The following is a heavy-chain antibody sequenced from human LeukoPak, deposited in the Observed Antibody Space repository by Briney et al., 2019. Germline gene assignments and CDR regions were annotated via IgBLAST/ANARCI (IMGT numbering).Heavy chain of an antibody. D-gene: IGHD6-19*01. Sequence: ASVKVSCKASGYTFTGYYMHWVRQAPGQGLEWMGWINPNSGGTNYAQKFQGRVTMTRDTSISTAYMEPSRLRSDDTAVYYCASSGSGIAVAATKSDYFDYWGQGTLATVSS. CDR1: GYTFTGYY. V-gene: IGHV1-2*02. CDR3: ASSGSGIAVAATKSDYFDY. J-gene: IGHJ4*02. CDR2: INPNSGGT.